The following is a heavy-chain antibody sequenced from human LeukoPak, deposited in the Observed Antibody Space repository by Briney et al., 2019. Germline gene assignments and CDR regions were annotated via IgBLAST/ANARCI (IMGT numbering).Heavy chain of an antibody. V-gene: IGHV3-23*01. Sequence: GGSLRLSCAASGFTFSSYAMSWVRQAPGKGLEWVSAISGSGGSTYYADSVKGRFTISRDNSKNTLYLQMNSLRAEDTAVYYCAKGYCSSTSCFILERLPDYWGQGTLVTVSS. CDR1: GFTFSSYA. CDR3: AKGYCSSTSCFILERLPDY. D-gene: IGHD2-2*01. CDR2: ISGSGGST. J-gene: IGHJ4*02.